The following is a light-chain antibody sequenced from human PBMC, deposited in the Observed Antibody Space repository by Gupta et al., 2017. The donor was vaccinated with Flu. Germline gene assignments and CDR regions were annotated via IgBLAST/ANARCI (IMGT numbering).Light chain of an antibody. CDR2: DAS. V-gene: IGKV1-33*01. CDR1: EDISDS. CDR3: QQDDNVIT. J-gene: IGKJ5*01. Sequence: DIQMTQSPSTLSASIGDRVTITCQASEDISDSVNWYQQRPGTAPKLLIYDASKLETGVPSRFSASGSGTDFTFTSTGLQHEDFAKYYWQQDDNVITFGQGTRLESK.